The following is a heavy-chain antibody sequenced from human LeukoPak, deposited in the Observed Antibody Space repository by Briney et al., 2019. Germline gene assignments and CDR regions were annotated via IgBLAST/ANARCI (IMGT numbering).Heavy chain of an antibody. V-gene: IGHV3-43*01. CDR1: GFTFDAYT. CDR2: ISWDSFSS. J-gene: IGHJ5*02. D-gene: IGHD5-24*01. CDR3: AKDFGDGYANWFDP. Sequence: GGSLRLSCSASGFTFDAYTMHWVRQPPGKGLEWVSLISWDSFSSYYADSVKGRFTISRDNNNNSLYLQMNSLRPEDTALYYCAKDFGDGYANWFDPWGQGTLVTVSS.